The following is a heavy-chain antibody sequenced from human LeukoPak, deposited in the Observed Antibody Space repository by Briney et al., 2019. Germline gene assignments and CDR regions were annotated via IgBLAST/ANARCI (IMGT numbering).Heavy chain of an antibody. CDR3: ARHEGMVATYGGCDY. Sequence: SETLSLTCAVYGGSFSGYYWSWIRQPPGKGLEWIGSIYYSGSTYYNPSLKSRVTISVDTSKNQFSLKLSSVTAADTAVYYCARHEGMVATYGGCDYWGQGTLVTVSS. CDR2: IYYSGST. CDR1: GGSFSGYY. D-gene: IGHD5-12*01. V-gene: IGHV4-34*01. J-gene: IGHJ4*02.